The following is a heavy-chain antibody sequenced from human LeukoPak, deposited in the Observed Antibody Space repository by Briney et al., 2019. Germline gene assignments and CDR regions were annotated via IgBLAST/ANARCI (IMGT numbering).Heavy chain of an antibody. D-gene: IGHD4-23*01. CDR1: GFTFSSYA. CDR2: ISGSGGST. Sequence: PGGSLRLSCAASGFTFSSYAMSWVRQAPREGLEWVSAISGSGGSTYYADSGKGRFTISRDNSKNTLYLQMNSLRAEDTAVYYCAKDGPPTVVTVGYFDYWGQGTLVTVSS. CDR3: AKDGPPTVVTVGYFDY. V-gene: IGHV3-23*01. J-gene: IGHJ4*02.